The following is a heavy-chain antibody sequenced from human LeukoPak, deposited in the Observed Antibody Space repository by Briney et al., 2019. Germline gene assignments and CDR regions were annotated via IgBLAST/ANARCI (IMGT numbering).Heavy chain of an antibody. D-gene: IGHD2-21*01. Sequence: GGSLRLSCVGSGFTFSSHAMSWVRQAPEKGLEWVSGIYESGQTTHYADSVKGRFSISRDNSKNTLYLQMDSLRGENTAIYYCAKDYRIGYSDHFDYWGQGALVTVSS. CDR3: AKDYRIGYSDHFDY. CDR2: IYESGQTT. V-gene: IGHV3-23*01. CDR1: GFTFSSHA. J-gene: IGHJ4*02.